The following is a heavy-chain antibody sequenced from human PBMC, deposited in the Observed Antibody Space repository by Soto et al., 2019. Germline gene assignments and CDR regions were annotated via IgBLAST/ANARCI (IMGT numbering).Heavy chain of an antibody. V-gene: IGHV3-13*01. D-gene: IGHD6-13*01. CDR1: GFTFSSSD. CDR2: IGTAGDT. J-gene: IGHJ6*02. Sequence: GGSLRLSFAASGFTFSSSDMPWGRQATGKGLEWVSAIGTAGDTYYPGSVKGRFTISRENAKNSLYLQMNSLRAGDTAVYYCARGRVIAAAGTEGYYYYGMDVWGQGTKVTVSS. CDR3: ARGRVIAAAGTEGYYYYGMDV.